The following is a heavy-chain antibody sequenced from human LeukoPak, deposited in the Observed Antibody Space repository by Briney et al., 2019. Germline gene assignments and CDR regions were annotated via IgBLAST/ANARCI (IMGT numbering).Heavy chain of an antibody. V-gene: IGHV3-30*04. Sequence: PGGSLRLSCAASGFTFSSYAMHWVRQAPGKGLEWVAVISYDGSNKYYADSVKGRFTISRGSSKNTLYLQMNSLRAEDTAVYYCSRDYFWWWNFHSGGLRLPYFLGQGTLVTVSS. CDR2: ISYDGSNK. CDR1: GFTFSSYA. CDR3: SRDYFWWWNFHSGGLRLPYF. D-gene: IGHD4-23*01. J-gene: IGHJ4*02.